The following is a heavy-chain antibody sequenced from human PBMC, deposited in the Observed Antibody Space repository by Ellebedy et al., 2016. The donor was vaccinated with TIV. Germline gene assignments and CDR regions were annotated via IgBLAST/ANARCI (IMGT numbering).Heavy chain of an antibody. CDR2: ISAFNGDT. J-gene: IGHJ4*02. CDR3: ARVIGLRDCSGDICSPPPPLDH. D-gene: IGHD2-15*01. CDR1: GYTFSSFG. V-gene: IGHV1-18*04. Sequence: ASVKVSCKASGYTFSSFGITWVRQAPGQELEWMGWISAFNGDTNYVQKLQDRVTMTSDSSTSTAYLELRSLRSDDTAMYYCARVIGLRDCSGDICSPPPPLDHWGQGALVTVSS.